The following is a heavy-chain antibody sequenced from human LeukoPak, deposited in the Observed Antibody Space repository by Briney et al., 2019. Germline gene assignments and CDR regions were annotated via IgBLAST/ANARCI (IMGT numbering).Heavy chain of an antibody. CDR2: IGSSCSTI. CDR3: ARELTVAN. V-gene: IGHV3-48*01. Sequence: GGSLRLSCAISGFTFSDYGMNWVRQAPGKGLEWISYIGSSCSTIYYADSVKGRFTISRDNAKNSLYLQMNSLRAKDTAVYYCARELTVANWGQGTLVTVSS. J-gene: IGHJ4*02. CDR1: GFTFSDYG. D-gene: IGHD4-23*01.